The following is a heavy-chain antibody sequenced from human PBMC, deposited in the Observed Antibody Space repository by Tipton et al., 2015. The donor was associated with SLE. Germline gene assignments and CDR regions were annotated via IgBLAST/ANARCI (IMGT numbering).Heavy chain of an antibody. CDR3: ARGADTLSDGWYFDL. J-gene: IGHJ2*01. D-gene: IGHD3-16*01. V-gene: IGHV3-30*04. CDR1: GFTFSNSA. Sequence: SLRLSCVASGFTFSNSAMHWIRQAPGMGLEWVAFISYDGSNRYYADSVKGRFTISRVNSRNSLYLQMNSLRAEDTAVFFCARGADTLSDGWYFDLWGRGSLVTVSS. CDR2: ISYDGSNR.